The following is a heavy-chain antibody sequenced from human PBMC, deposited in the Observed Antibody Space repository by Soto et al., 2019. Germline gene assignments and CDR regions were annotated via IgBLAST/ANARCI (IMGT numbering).Heavy chain of an antibody. CDR1: GDSVSSNSAA. CDR3: AREVDIVVVPAGMDYFNC. V-gene: IGHV6-1*01. CDR2: TYYRSKWYN. J-gene: IGHJ4*02. Sequence: SQTLSLTCAISGDSVSSNSAAWNWIRQSPSRGLEWLGRTYYRSKWYNDYAVSVKSRITVNPDTSKNQFSLQLNSVTPEDTAVYYFAREVDIVVVPAGMDYFNCWGQRALVAVCS. D-gene: IGHD2-2*03.